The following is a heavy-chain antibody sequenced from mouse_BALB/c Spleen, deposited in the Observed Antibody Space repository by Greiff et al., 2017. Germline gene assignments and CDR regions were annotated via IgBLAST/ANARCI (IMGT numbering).Heavy chain of an antibody. CDR2: IYPGGGYT. CDR3: ARTYYGSSRSYYFDY. CDR1: GYTFTNYW. Sequence: VQLQQSGAELVRPGTSVKISCKASGYTFTNYWLGWVKQRPGHGLEWIGDIYPGGGYTNYNEKFKGKATLTADTSSSTAYMQLSSLTSEDSAVYFCARTYYGSSRSYYFDYWGQGTTLTVSS. J-gene: IGHJ2*01. D-gene: IGHD1-1*01. V-gene: IGHV1-63*02.